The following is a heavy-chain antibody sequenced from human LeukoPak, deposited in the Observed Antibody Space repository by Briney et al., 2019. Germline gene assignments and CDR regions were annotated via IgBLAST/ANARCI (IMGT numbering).Heavy chain of an antibody. V-gene: IGHV3-21*01. CDR2: ISSSSSYI. Sequence: GGSLRLSCAASGFTFSSYSMNWVRQAPGKGLEWVSSISSSSSYIYYADSVKGRFTISRDNAKNSLYLQMNSLRAEDTAVYYCARGGSYDILTGYYNGFDCWGQGTLVTVSS. D-gene: IGHD3-9*01. J-gene: IGHJ4*02. CDR1: GFTFSSYS. CDR3: ARGGSYDILTGYYNGFDC.